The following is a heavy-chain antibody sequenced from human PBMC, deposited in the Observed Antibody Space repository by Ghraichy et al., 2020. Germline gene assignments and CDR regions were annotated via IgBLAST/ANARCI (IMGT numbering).Heavy chain of an antibody. D-gene: IGHD3-10*01. V-gene: IGHV4-59*01. J-gene: IGHJ4*02. CDR2: IFYSGST. CDR3: ARMGGYKAPLWY. CDR1: GASIRPYF. Sequence: SETLSLTCTVSGASIRPYFWSWIRQPPGKGLEWSGDIFYSGSTNYNPSLKSRVTISVDASNNQFSLNLSSVTAADTAVYYCARMGGYKAPLWYWGQGTLVAVSS.